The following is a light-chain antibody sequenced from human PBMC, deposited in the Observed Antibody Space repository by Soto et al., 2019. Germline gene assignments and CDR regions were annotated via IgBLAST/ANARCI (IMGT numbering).Light chain of an antibody. Sequence: SYELTQSPSVSVAPGQTAMITCGGNNIGNKSVHWYHQRPGQAPVLVVYDDDDRPSGIPERFSGSNSGNTATLTISRVEAGDEADYYCQVWNSSSDPWVFGGGTKLTVL. V-gene: IGLV3-21*02. CDR3: QVWNSSSDPWV. CDR2: DDD. CDR1: NIGNKS. J-gene: IGLJ3*02.